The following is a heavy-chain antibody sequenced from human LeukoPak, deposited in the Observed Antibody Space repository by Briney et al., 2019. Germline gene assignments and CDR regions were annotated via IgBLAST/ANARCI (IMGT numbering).Heavy chain of an antibody. CDR2: ISYDGSNK. CDR3: AKNRGRRLQLENYFDY. Sequence: PGGSLRLSCAASGFTFSSYGMHWVRQAPGKGLEWVAVISYDGSNKYYADSVKGRFTISRDNSKNTLYLQMNSLRAEDTAVYYCAKNRGRRLQLENYFDYWGQGTLVTVSS. J-gene: IGHJ4*02. D-gene: IGHD5-24*01. CDR1: GFTFSSYG. V-gene: IGHV3-30*18.